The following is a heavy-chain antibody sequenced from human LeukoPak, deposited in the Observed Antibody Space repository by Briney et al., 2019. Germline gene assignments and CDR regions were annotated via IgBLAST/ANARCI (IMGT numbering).Heavy chain of an antibody. Sequence: GGSLRLSCAASGFTFNSYGMHWVRQAPGKGLEWVAVISCDGSNKYSADSVKGRFTISRDNSKNTLYLQMNSLRAEGTAVYYCATDHGFHYGAYFDYWGQGTLVTVSS. D-gene: IGHD4-17*01. CDR3: ATDHGFHYGAYFDY. CDR2: ISCDGSNK. J-gene: IGHJ4*02. V-gene: IGHV3-30*03. CDR1: GFTFNSYG.